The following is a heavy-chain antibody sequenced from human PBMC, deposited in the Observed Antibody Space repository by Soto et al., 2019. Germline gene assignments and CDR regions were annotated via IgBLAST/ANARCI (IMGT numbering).Heavy chain of an antibody. CDR1: GFSLTTSGMR. D-gene: IGHD2-15*01. CDR2: IDWDDDK. Sequence: GPTLVNPTQTLTLTCTFSGFSLTTSGMRVSWIRQPPGKAPEWLARIDWDDDKVYSRSLRTRLTISKDTSKNQVVLIMTNMDPVDTATYYCARTRVVSAVNYGMDVWGQGTTVTVSS. V-gene: IGHV2-70*04. CDR3: ARTRVVSAVNYGMDV. J-gene: IGHJ6*02.